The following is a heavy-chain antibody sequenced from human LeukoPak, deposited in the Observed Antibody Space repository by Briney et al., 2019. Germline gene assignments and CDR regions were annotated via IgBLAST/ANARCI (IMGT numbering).Heavy chain of an antibody. J-gene: IGHJ2*01. Sequence: GGSLRLSCAASGFTFSSYAMSWVRQAPGKGLEWVSAISGSGGSTYYADSVKGRFTISRENAKNSLYLQMNSLRAGDTAVYYCARWTWGSDFLWYFDLWGRGTLVTVSS. CDR3: ARWTWGSDFLWYFDL. V-gene: IGHV3-23*01. CDR1: GFTFSSYA. CDR2: ISGSGGST. D-gene: IGHD3-3*01.